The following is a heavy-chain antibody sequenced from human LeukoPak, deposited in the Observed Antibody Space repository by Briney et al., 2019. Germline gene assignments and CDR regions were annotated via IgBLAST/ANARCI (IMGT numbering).Heavy chain of an antibody. CDR1: GFTFSSYA. D-gene: IGHD6-19*01. J-gene: IGHJ4*02. CDR3: AREGARWGSGWYGSFDY. V-gene: IGHV3-30-3*01. CDR2: ISYDGSNK. Sequence: PGGSLRLSCAASGFTFSSYAMLWVRQAPGKGLEWVAVISYDGSNKYYADSVKGRFTISRDNSKNTLYLQMNSLRAEDTAVYYCAREGARWGSGWYGSFDYWGQGTLVTVSS.